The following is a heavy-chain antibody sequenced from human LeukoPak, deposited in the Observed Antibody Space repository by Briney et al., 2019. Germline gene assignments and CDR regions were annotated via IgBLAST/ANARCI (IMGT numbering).Heavy chain of an antibody. J-gene: IGHJ4*02. D-gene: IGHD1-26*01. V-gene: IGHV4-61*02. CDR2: INASGRT. Sequence: PSETLSLTCTVSGDSISSGSYQWSWVRQPAGKGLEWIGRINASGRTRYNPSLMSRVTMSVDTSKEQFTLQLSSVTATDTAIYYCTRGVVGATAGGHWGQGTLVTVSS. CDR1: GDSISSGSYQ. CDR3: TRGVVGATAGGH.